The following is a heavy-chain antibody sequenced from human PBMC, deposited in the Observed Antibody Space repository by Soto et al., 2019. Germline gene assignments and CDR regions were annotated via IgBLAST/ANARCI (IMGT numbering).Heavy chain of an antibody. CDR2: ITGSSETT. J-gene: IGHJ4*02. Sequence: EVQLLESGGGLVQPGESRRLSCAASGFTFSNYAMTWVRQAPGKGLEWVSGITGSSETTYYADSVKGRFTISRDNSKNTVSLQMNGLRAEDSAVYYCARDCARTSCSVWKLWGQGTLVTVSP. CDR3: ARDCARTSCSVWKL. V-gene: IGHV3-23*01. D-gene: IGHD2-2*01. CDR1: GFTFSNYA.